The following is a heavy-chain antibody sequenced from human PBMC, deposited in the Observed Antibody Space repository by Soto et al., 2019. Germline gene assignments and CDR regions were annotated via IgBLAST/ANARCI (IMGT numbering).Heavy chain of an antibody. J-gene: IGHJ3*02. V-gene: IGHV3-48*04. CDR2: ISSSSSTI. CDR1: GFTFSSYS. CDR3: ASPKRNDAFDI. Sequence: PGGSLRLSCAASGFTFSSYSMNWVRQAPGKGLEWVSYISSSSSTIYYADSVKGRFTISRDNAKSSLYLQMNSLRAEDTAVYYCASPKRNDAFDIWGQGTMVTVSS.